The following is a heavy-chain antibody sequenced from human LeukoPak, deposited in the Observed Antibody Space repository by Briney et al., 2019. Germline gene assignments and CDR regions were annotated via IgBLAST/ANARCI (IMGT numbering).Heavy chain of an antibody. Sequence: SQTLSLTCAISGDSVSSNSAAWNWIRQSPSRGLEWLGRTYYRSKWYNEYAVSVKSRITINPDTSKNQFSLQLNSVTPEDTAVFYCARGPLGTGAFDIWGQGTMVTVTS. V-gene: IGHV6-1*01. J-gene: IGHJ3*02. CDR3: ARGPLGTGAFDI. CDR2: TYYRSKWYN. CDR1: GDSVSSNSAA. D-gene: IGHD6-13*01.